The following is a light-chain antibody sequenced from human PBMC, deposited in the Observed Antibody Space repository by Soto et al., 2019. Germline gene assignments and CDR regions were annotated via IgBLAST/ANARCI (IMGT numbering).Light chain of an antibody. CDR2: YDN. J-gene: IGLJ1*01. CDR3: AAWDDSLNGRV. CDR1: SSDIGSYNF. Sequence: QSALTQPASVSASPGQSITISCTGTSSDIGSYNFVSWYQQRPGKAPKILIYYDNLRPSGVPDRISGSKSGTSASLAISGLQSDDEADYYCAAWDDSLNGRVFGTGTKVTVL. V-gene: IGLV1-36*01.